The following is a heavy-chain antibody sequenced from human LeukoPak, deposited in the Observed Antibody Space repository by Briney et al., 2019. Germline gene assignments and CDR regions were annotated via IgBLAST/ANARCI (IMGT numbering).Heavy chain of an antibody. CDR2: TNPNSGDT. Sequence: GASVKVSCKASGYTFTAYHMHWVRQAPGQGLEWMGRTNPNSGDTNYAQKFQGRVTMTRDTSISTAYMELSRLRSDDTAVYYCAGDYCSSTSCLFDYWGQGTLVSVSS. V-gene: IGHV1-2*06. D-gene: IGHD2-2*01. J-gene: IGHJ4*02. CDR3: AGDYCSSTSCLFDY. CDR1: GYTFTAYH.